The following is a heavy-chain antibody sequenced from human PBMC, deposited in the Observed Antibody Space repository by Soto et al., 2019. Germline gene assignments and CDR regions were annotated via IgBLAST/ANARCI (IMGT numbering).Heavy chain of an antibody. V-gene: IGHV3-48*02. CDR3: VRDQHYSFDY. Sequence: GGSLRLSCAVSGFPFSIYSMNWVRQAPGKGLEWVSYILHSGDTTAYADSVRGRFTISRDNAKNSLYLQMNSLTDEDTAVYYCVRDQHYSFDYWGQGNSVTVSS. CDR2: ILHSGDTT. CDR1: GFPFSIYS. J-gene: IGHJ4*02. D-gene: IGHD2-21*01.